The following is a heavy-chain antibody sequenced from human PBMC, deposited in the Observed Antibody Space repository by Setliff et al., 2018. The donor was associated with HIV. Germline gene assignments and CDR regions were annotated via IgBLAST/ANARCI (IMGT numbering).Heavy chain of an antibody. D-gene: IGHD3-10*01. CDR2: ISFSGNT. J-gene: IGHJ5*02. V-gene: IGHV4-39*01. Sequence: SETLSLTCAVSGGSIRSSGFHWGWIRQPPGRGLEWIASISFSGNTYYNPSLKNRFTIFVDTSKNQFSLKTSSVTAADTAVYYCARHSGVASPNWFDPWGQGTLVTVSS. CDR3: ARHSGVASPNWFDP. CDR1: GGSIRSSGFH.